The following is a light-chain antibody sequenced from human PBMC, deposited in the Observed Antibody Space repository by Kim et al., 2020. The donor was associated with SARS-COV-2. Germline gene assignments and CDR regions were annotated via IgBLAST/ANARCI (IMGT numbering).Light chain of an antibody. J-gene: IGLJ1*01. V-gene: IGLV3-19*01. CDR1: SLRSYY. CDR2: GKN. CDR3: NSRDSSRSHYV. Sequence: SSELTQDPAVSVALGQTVTITCQGDSLRSYYASWYQQRPGQAPILVLYGKNNRPSGIPDRFSGSGSGNTASLTITGAQAEDEAVYYCNSRDSSRSHYVFGPGTKVTVL.